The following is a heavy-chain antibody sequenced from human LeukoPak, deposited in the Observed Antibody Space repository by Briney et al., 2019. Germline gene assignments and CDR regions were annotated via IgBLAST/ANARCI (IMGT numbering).Heavy chain of an antibody. CDR3: ARDIDSGSYYSASGENAFDI. CDR1: GFTVSSNY. CDR2: IYSGGST. J-gene: IGHJ3*02. V-gene: IGHV3-66*01. Sequence: GGSLRLSCAASGFTVSSNYMSWVRQAPGKGLEWVSVIYSGGSTYYADPVKGRFTISRDNSKNTLYLQMNSLRAEDTAVYYCARDIDSGSYYSASGENAFDIWGQGTMVTVSS. D-gene: IGHD1-26*01.